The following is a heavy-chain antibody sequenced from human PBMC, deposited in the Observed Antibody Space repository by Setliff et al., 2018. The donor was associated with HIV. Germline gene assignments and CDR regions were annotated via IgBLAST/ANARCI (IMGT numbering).Heavy chain of an antibody. Sequence: NLSETLSLTCSVSGGSFSGYYWSWIRQPPGKGLEWIGYIYIYNSGSTNYNPPLTSRVTISVDTSRNQFSLKLTSVTAADTAIYYCARGVNFDYWGQGTQVTVSS. V-gene: IGHV4-59*01. D-gene: IGHD3-3*01. CDR3: ARGVNFDY. CDR1: GGSFSGYY. J-gene: IGHJ4*02. CDR2: IYIYNSGST.